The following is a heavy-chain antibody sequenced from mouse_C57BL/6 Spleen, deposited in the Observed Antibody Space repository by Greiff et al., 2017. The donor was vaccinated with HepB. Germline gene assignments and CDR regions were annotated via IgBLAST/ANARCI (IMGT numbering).Heavy chain of an antibody. Sequence: EVKLMESGGGLVKPGGSLKLSCAASGFTFSDYGMHWVRQAPEKGLEWVAYISSGSSTIDYADTVKGRFTISRDNAKNTLFLQMTSLRSEDTAMYYCAREDYDRAMDYWGQGTSVTVSS. CDR2: ISSGSSTI. CDR3: AREDYDRAMDY. V-gene: IGHV5-17*01. CDR1: GFTFSDYG. D-gene: IGHD2-4*01. J-gene: IGHJ4*01.